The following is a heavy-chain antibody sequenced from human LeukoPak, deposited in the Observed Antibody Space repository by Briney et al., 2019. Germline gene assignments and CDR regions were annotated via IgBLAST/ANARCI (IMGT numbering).Heavy chain of an antibody. V-gene: IGHV6-1*01. CDR1: GDSVSSNSVT. CDR2: TYYRSTWYN. Sequence: SQTLSLTCAISGDSVSSNSVTWNWIRQSPSRGLEWLGRTYYRSTWYNDYAVSVRGRITVNPDTSKNQFSLHLNSVTPEDTAVYYCARDQGSSTDYYYYGMDVWGQGTTVTVSS. CDR3: ARDQGSSTDYYYYGMDV. J-gene: IGHJ6*02. D-gene: IGHD6-6*01.